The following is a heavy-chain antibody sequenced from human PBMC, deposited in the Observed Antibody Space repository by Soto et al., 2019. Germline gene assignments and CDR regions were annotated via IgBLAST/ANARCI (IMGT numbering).Heavy chain of an antibody. CDR1: GGSFSGYY. CDR2: INHSGST. V-gene: IGHV4-34*01. D-gene: IGHD1-1*01. Sequence: QVQLQQWGAGLLKPSETLSLTCAVYGGSFSGYYWSWIRQPPGKGLEWIGEINHSGSTNYNPSLKSRVTISVXXSXNXXSLKLSSVTAADTAVYYCARGHGATDNLGNRSFDPWGQGTLVTVSS. J-gene: IGHJ5*02. CDR3: ARGHGATDNLGNRSFDP.